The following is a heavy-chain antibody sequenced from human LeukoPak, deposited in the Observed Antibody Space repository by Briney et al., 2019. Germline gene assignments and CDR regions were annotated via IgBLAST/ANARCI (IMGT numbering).Heavy chain of an antibody. CDR1: GGTFSSYT. V-gene: IGHV1-69*02. J-gene: IGHJ6*02. CDR2: IIPILGIA. CDR3: ARSDEDCSSTSCYGGGSSTVYGVYYYGMDV. Sequence: SVKVSCTASGGTFSSYTISWVRQAPGQGLEWMGRIIPILGIANYAQKYQVRVTITADKSTSTDYMELRRLRAEDTAVYYCARSDEDCSSTSCYGGGSSTVYGVYYYGMDVWGQGTTVTVSS. D-gene: IGHD2-2*01.